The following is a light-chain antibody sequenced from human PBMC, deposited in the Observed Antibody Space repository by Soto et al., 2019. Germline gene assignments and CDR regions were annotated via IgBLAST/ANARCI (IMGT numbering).Light chain of an antibody. V-gene: IGKV3-20*01. Sequence: EIVLTQSPGTLSLSPGERATLSCRASQSVSSSYLAWNQQKPGQAPRLLIYGASSRATGIPDRFSGSGSGTDFTLTISRLEPEDFAVYYCQQYGSSPYTFGQVTKLEIK. CDR1: QSVSSSY. CDR3: QQYGSSPYT. CDR2: GAS. J-gene: IGKJ2*01.